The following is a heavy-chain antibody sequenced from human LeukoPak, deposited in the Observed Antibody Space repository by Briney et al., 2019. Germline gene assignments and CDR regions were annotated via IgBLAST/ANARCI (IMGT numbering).Heavy chain of an antibody. CDR2: ISHHGSNK. CDR1: GFGFSSFA. V-gene: IGHV3-30-3*01. CDR3: ARKYCSGGSCYVDY. J-gene: IGHJ4*02. D-gene: IGHD2-15*01. Sequence: PGRSLRLSCAASGFGFSSFAMHWVRQAPGKGLEWVAVISHHGSNKYSADSVKGRFTVSRDNSKNTLYLQMDSLRAEDTAVYYCARKYCSGGSCYVDYWGQGTLVIVSP.